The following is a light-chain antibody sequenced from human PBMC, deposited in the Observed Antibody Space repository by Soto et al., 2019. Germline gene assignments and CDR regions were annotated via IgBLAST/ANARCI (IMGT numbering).Light chain of an antibody. CDR2: GAS. V-gene: IGKV3-15*01. CDR1: QAISSN. Sequence: EIVMTQSPATLSESRGERATLPCRANQAISSNLAWYQQKPGQAPRLLIYGASTSATYIPHRFSGSGSGTEFTLTISSLQSEDYAVYYCQHYNNWIGTFGGGTKVEIK. J-gene: IGKJ4*01. CDR3: QHYNNWIGT.